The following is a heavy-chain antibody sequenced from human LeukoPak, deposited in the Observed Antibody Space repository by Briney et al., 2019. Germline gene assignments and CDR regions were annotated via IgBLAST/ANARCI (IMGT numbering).Heavy chain of an antibody. D-gene: IGHD2-15*01. CDR1: GGSISSYY. CDR2: IYYSGST. Sequence: SETLSLTCTVSGGSISSYYWSWIRQPPGKGLEWIGYIYYSGSTNYNPSLKSRVTISVDTSKNQFSLKLSSVTAADTAVYYCARDLRGCSGGSCYDYWYFDLWGRGTLVTVSS. J-gene: IGHJ2*01. V-gene: IGHV4-59*01. CDR3: ARDLRGCSGGSCYDYWYFDL.